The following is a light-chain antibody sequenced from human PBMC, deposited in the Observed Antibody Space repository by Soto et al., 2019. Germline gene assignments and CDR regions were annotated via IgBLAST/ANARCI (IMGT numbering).Light chain of an antibody. J-gene: IGLJ2*01. V-gene: IGLV2-14*01. Sequence: QSALTQPASVSGSPGQSITISCTGTSSDVGGYNYVSWYQQHPGKAPKLMIYEVSNRPSGVSNRFSGSKSGNTASLTISGLQAEDEADYYCQSYDNNIVVFGGGTKVTVL. CDR1: SSDVGGYNY. CDR2: EVS. CDR3: QSYDNNIVV.